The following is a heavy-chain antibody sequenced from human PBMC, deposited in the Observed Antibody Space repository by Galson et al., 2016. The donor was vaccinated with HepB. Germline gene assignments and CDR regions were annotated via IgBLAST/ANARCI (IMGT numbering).Heavy chain of an antibody. CDR2: VSYGGTTQ. Sequence: SLRLSCAASGCKFGNYGMNWVRQTPDKRLQWVAVVSYGGTTQFYAGSVRGRFTISRDNVKSTVYLQMNNLRPEDTALYFCVKARGFGDHLDAFGLWGRGTMVIVS. J-gene: IGHJ3*01. CDR3: VKARGFGDHLDAFGL. V-gene: IGHV3-30*18. CDR1: GCKFGNYG. D-gene: IGHD4-17*01.